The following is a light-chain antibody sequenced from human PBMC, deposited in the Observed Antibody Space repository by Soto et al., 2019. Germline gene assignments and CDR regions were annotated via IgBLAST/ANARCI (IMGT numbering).Light chain of an antibody. CDR3: SSYAGSKNFV. V-gene: IGLV2-8*01. J-gene: IGLJ2*01. CDR2: EVS. CDR1: SSDVGGYNY. Sequence: QSVLTQPPSASGSPGQSVTISCTGTSSDVGGYNYVSWYQQHPGKAPKLMIYEVSKWPSGVPDRFSGSKSGNTASLTVSGLQAEDEADYYCSSYAGSKNFVFGGGTKLTVL.